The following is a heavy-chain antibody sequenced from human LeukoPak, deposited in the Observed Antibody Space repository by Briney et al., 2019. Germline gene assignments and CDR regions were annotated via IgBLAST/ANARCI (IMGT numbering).Heavy chain of an antibody. CDR1: GGSFTGYY. CDR3: ARVVGATSIDY. CDR2: INHSGST. V-gene: IGHV4-34*01. J-gene: IGHJ4*02. D-gene: IGHD2-15*01. Sequence: SETLSLTCGVHGGSFTGYYWSWIRQPPGKGLEWIGEINHSGSTNYNPSLKSRVIISVDTSKNQFSLQLSSVTAADTAVYYCARVVGATSIDYWGQGILVTVSS.